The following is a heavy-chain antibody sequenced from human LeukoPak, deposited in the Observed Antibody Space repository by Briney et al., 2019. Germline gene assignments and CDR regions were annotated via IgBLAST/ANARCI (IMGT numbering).Heavy chain of an antibody. CDR1: GFTFSSYS. J-gene: IGHJ3*02. Sequence: KPGGSLTLSCAASGFTFSSYSMNWVRRAPGKGLEWVSSISSASSYKYYADSVKGRFTISRDNAKNSLYLQVNSLRAEDTSVYYCARGPPRIAAAANQGSGAFDIWGQGTMVTVSS. D-gene: IGHD6-13*01. CDR3: ARGPPRIAAAANQGSGAFDI. CDR2: ISSASSYK. V-gene: IGHV3-21*01.